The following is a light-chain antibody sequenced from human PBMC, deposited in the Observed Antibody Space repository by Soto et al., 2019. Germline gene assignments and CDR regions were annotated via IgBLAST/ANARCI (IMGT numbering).Light chain of an antibody. CDR3: QLSYRTPRT. J-gene: IGKJ1*01. CDR2: AAS. V-gene: IGKV1-39*01. CDR1: QSISSY. Sequence: DIQMTQSPSSLSASVGDRVTITCRASQSISSYLNWYQQKPGKAPKLLIYAASSLQSGVPSRFSGSGSGTDFTLTISCLQPEDFATYYCQLSYRTPRTFGQGTKVDIK.